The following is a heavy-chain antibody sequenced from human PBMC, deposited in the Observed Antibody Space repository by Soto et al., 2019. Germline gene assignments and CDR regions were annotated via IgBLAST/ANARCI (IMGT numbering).Heavy chain of an antibody. V-gene: IGHV4-31*03. CDR3: ARGSSIAGLYYGMDV. CDR1: GGSISSGGYY. J-gene: IGHJ6*02. CDR2: NYYSGIT. D-gene: IGHD6-6*01. Sequence: QVQLQESGPGLVKPSQTLSLTCTVSGGSISSGGYYWTWIRQHPGKGLEWIGYNYYSGITYYNPSLKSRVTISLDTSKNQCSLKLSSVTAAYTAVYYCARGSSIAGLYYGMDVWGQGTTVTVSS.